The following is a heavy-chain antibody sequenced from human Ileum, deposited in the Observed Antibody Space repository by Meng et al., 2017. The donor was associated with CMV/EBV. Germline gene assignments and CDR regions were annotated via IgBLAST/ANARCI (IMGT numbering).Heavy chain of an antibody. D-gene: IGHD6-19*01. V-gene: IGHV1-2*02. CDR1: GYTFTGHY. Sequence: QGQLVRAGAEVKRPGASVKVSCKASGYTFTGHYMHWVRQAPGQGLEWMGWINPNSGDTNYAQNFQGRVTMTRDTSISTAYMELTSLRSDDTAVYYCARRAVLGPLPYLDQWGQGTLVTVSS. CDR2: INPNSGDT. J-gene: IGHJ4*02. CDR3: ARRAVLGPLPYLDQ.